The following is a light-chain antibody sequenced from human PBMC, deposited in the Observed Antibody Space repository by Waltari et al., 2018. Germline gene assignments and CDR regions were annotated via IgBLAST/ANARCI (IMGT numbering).Light chain of an antibody. CDR3: TSRDSSGYRHV. CDR2: GEN. V-gene: IGLV3-19*01. J-gene: IGLJ1*01. CDR1: SLRKYY. Sequence: SSELTQDPAVSVALGQTVRITCQGDSLRKYYATWYQQKPGQAPVLVIFGENKRPSGIPDRFSGSSSGNTASLTITGAQVEDEADYHCTSRDSSGYRHVFGTGTKVTVL.